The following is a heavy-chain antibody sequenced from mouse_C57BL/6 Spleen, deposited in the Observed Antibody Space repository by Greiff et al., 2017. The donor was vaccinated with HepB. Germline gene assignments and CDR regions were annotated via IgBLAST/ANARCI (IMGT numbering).Heavy chain of an antibody. CDR2: IYPRDGST. CDR1: GYTFTSYD. CDR3: ARWGTTGVADSYYAMDY. Sequence: VKLVESGPELVKPGASVKLSCKASGYTFTSYDINWVKQRPGQGLEWIGWIYPRDGSTKYNEKFKGKATLTVDTSSSTAYMELHRLTSEDSAVYFCARWGTTGVADSYYAMDYWGQGTSVTVSS. D-gene: IGHD1-1*01. J-gene: IGHJ4*01. V-gene: IGHV1-85*01.